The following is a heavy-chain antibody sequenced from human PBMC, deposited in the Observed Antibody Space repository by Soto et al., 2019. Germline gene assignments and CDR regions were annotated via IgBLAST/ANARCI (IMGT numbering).Heavy chain of an antibody. J-gene: IGHJ6*02. CDR3: ARTAAAGKYYYGVDV. V-gene: IGHV5-51*01. Sequence: EVQLVQSGAEVKKPGESLKISCKGSGYICTSYWIGWVRQMPGKGLEWMGIIYPGDADTRYSPSFQGQVTISADKSISSAYLQWSSLKASDTAIYYCARTAAAGKYYYGVDVWGQGTTVTVSS. D-gene: IGHD6-13*01. CDR2: IYPGDADT. CDR1: GYICTSYW.